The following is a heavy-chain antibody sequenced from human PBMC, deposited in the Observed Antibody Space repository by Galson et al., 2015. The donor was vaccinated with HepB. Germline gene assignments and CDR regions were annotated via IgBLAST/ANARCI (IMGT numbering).Heavy chain of an antibody. CDR2: ISSSSSTI. D-gene: IGHD3-22*01. J-gene: IGHJ4*02. V-gene: IGHV3-48*01. CDR1: GFTFSSYS. Sequence: SLRLSCAASGFTFSSYSMNWVRQAPGKGLEWVSYISSSSSTIYYADSVKGRFTISRDNAKNSLYLQMNSLRAEDTAVYYCARDRVTMIVVDPWGYFDYWGQGTLVTVSS. CDR3: ARDRVTMIVVDPWGYFDY.